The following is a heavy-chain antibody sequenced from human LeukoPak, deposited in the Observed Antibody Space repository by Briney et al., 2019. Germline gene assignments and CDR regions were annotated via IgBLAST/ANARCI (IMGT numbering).Heavy chain of an antibody. CDR3: ARDRSTVAGSYFDY. J-gene: IGHJ4*02. D-gene: IGHD6-19*01. CDR2: INPNSGGT. Sequence: ASVKVSCKASGYTFTGHYMHWVRQAPGQGLEWMGWINPNSGGTNYAQKFQGRVTMTRDTSISTAYMELSRLRPDDTAVYYCARDRSTVAGSYFDYWGQGTLVTVSS. V-gene: IGHV1-2*02. CDR1: GYTFTGHY.